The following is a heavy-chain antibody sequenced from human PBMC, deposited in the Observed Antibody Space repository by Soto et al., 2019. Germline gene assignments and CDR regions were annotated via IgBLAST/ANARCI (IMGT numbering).Heavy chain of an antibody. J-gene: IGHJ4*02. V-gene: IGHV1-18*01. CDR1: GYTFTSYG. Sequence: QVQLVQSGAEVKKPGASVKVSCKASGYTFTSYGIRWVRQAPGQGLEWMGWISAYNGNTNYAQKLQGRVTMTTDTSMSTAYMELRSLRSDDTAVYYCARDSMLMGATPLNYWGQGTLVTVSS. CDR3: ARDSMLMGATPLNY. D-gene: IGHD1-26*01. CDR2: ISAYNGNT.